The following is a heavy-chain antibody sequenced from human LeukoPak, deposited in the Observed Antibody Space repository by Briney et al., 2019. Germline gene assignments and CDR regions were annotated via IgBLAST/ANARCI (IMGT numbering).Heavy chain of an antibody. CDR1: GGSFSGSF. V-gene: IGHV4-4*07. J-gene: IGHJ4*02. D-gene: IGHD5-12*01. CDR2: VYSSGST. Sequence: NPSETLSLTCTVSGGSFSGSFWSWIRQPAGKGLEWIGRVYSSGSTSYNPSLKSRVTMSIDTSQNQFSLKLSSVTAADTAVYYCARVSLHNGYDYIDYWGQGTLVTVSS. CDR3: ARVSLHNGYDYIDY.